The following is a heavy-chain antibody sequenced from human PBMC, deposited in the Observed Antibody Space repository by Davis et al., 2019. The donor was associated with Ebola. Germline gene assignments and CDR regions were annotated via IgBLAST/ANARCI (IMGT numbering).Heavy chain of an antibody. CDR2: ISPYNGNT. Sequence: ASVKVSCKASGYTFTSYGISWVRQAPGQGLEWMGWISPYNGNTNYAQKLQGRVTMTTDNSTSTAYMELRSLSSDDTAVYYFARSITMFGRRYGRFDLWGQGTLVTVSS. CDR1: GYTFTSYG. D-gene: IGHD3-10*02. CDR3: ARSITMFGRRYGRFDL. V-gene: IGHV1-18*01. J-gene: IGHJ5*02.